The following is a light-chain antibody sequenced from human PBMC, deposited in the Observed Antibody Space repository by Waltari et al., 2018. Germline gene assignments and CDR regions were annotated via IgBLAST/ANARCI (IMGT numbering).Light chain of an antibody. V-gene: IGKV3-15*01. J-gene: IGKJ5*01. Sequence: EILMTQSPGTLTVSPGDTVTLSCRASQSVNTNPAWYQQKPGQAPRLLIYGASNRATGTPARFSGSGSGTEFSLAISGLQSEDFAVYYCQQYNDWPPITFGQGTRLEIK. CDR2: GAS. CDR3: QQYNDWPPIT. CDR1: QSVNTN.